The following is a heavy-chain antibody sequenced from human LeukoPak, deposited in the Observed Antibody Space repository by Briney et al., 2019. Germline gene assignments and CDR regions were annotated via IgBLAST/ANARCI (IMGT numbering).Heavy chain of an antibody. D-gene: IGHD2-15*01. CDR3: ARGDWGYCSGGSCPNCFDP. V-gene: IGHV4-59*01. Sequence: SETLSLTCTVSGGSISSYYWSWIRQPPGKGLEWIGYLYYSGRTNYNPSLKSRVSISVDTSKNQFSLKLSPVTAADTAVYYCARGDWGYCSGGSCPNCFDPWGQGTLVTVSS. CDR1: GGSISSYY. CDR2: LYYSGRT. J-gene: IGHJ5*02.